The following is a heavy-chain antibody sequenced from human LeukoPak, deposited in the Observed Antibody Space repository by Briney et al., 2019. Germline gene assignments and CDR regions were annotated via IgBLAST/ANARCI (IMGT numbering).Heavy chain of an antibody. CDR1: GGSISSYY. CDR2: IYTSGST. CDR3: ARELVVGATYYYYYYMDV. Sequence: SETLSLTCTVSGGSISSYYWSWLRQPAGKGLEWIGRIYTSGSTNYKPSLKSRVTISVDTSKNQFSLKLSSVTAADTAVYYCARELVVGATYYYYYYMDVWGKGTTVTVSS. J-gene: IGHJ6*03. D-gene: IGHD1-26*01. V-gene: IGHV4-4*07.